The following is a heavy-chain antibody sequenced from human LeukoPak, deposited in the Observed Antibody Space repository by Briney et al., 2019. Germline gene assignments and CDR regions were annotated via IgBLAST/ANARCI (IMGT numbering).Heavy chain of an antibody. CDR1: GGTFSSYA. CDR3: ARADPWYCSSTSCQNFQH. Sequence: GSSVKVSCKASGGTFSSYAISWVRQAPGQGLEWMGRIIPILGIANYAQKFQGRVTITADKSTSTAYMELSSLRSEDTAVYYCARADPWYCSSTSCQNFQHWGQGTLVTVSS. V-gene: IGHV1-69*04. D-gene: IGHD2-2*01. J-gene: IGHJ1*01. CDR2: IIPILGIA.